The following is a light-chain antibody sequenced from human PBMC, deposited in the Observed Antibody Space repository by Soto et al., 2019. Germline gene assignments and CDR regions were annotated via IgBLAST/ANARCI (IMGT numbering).Light chain of an antibody. J-gene: IGKJ1*01. CDR1: QSVSAN. CDR3: QQYSTWPT. CDR2: GAS. Sequence: EIVMTQSPATLSVSPVERATLSCRASQSVSANLAWYQQKPGQAPRRLIYGASTRATGIPARFSGSGSGTEFTLTVSSLQSEDFAVYYCQQYSTWPTFGHGTKVEV. V-gene: IGKV3-15*01.